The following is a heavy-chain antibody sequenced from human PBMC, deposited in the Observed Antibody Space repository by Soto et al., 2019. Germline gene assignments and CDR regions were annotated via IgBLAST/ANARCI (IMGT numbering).Heavy chain of an antibody. CDR1: GGSISSGGYY. D-gene: IGHD3-22*01. Sequence: SETLSLTCTVSGGSISSGGYYWSWIRQHPGKGLEWIGYIYYSGSTYYNPSLKSRVTISVDTSKNQFSLKLRSVTAADTAVYYCAISSGYADWYDPWGQGTLVTVLL. CDR2: IYYSGST. J-gene: IGHJ5*02. V-gene: IGHV4-31*03. CDR3: AISSGYADWYDP.